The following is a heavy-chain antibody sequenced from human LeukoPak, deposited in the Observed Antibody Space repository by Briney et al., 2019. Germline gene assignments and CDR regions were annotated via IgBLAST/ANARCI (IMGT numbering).Heavy chain of an antibody. D-gene: IGHD5-12*01. CDR3: ARWDPDMVAFGGH. Sequence: SETLSLTCTDSGGSISSYYWSWIRQPPGKGLEWIGYIYYSGSTNHNPSLKSRVTISVDTSKTQFSLKLTFVTAADTAVYYCARWDPDMVAFGGHWGQGTLVTVSS. CDR1: GGSISSYY. V-gene: IGHV4-59*12. CDR2: IYYSGST. J-gene: IGHJ1*01.